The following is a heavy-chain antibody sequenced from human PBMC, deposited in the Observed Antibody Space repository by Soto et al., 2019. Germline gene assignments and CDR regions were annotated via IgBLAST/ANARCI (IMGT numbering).Heavy chain of an antibody. Sequence: QVQLVQSGAEVKKPGSSVKVSCKASGGTVSKSAISWLRQAPGQGLEWMGGIIPIFGPAIYARKFRGRVTITADESTSTAYMELSTVRSEDTAVYSCGRGSSWTKVEYWGQGTQVTVSS. J-gene: IGHJ4*02. CDR2: IIPIFGPA. D-gene: IGHD2-15*01. CDR1: GGTVSKSA. CDR3: GRGSSWTKVEY. V-gene: IGHV1-69*01.